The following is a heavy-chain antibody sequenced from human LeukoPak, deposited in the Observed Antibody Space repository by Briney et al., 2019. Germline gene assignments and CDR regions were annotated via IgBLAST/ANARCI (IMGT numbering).Heavy chain of an antibody. Sequence: GASVKVSCKASGYTLTDYYMHWVRQAPGQGLEWMGWINPNSGGTYSAQNFQGRVTMTRDTSVSTAYMELSSLRSDDAAVYYCARSMAAGGYDVLCPWGQGTLVAVPS. V-gene: IGHV1-2*02. D-gene: IGHD5-12*01. CDR3: ARSMAAGGYDVLCP. CDR1: GYTLTDYY. CDR2: INPNSGGT. J-gene: IGHJ5*02.